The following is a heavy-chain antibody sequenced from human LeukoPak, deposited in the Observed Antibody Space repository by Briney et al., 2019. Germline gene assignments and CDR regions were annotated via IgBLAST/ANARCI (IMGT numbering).Heavy chain of an antibody. J-gene: IGHJ4*02. CDR1: GFTFSHSA. Sequence: GGSLRLSCAASGFTFSHSAMSWVRQAPGKGLEWVSNISGCDISTYYADSVKGRFTISRDNSKNTLYLQMNSLRADDTAVYFCAKSGYNRFDYWGQGTLVTVSS. D-gene: IGHD5-24*01. CDR2: ISGCDIST. CDR3: AKSGYNRFDY. V-gene: IGHV3-23*01.